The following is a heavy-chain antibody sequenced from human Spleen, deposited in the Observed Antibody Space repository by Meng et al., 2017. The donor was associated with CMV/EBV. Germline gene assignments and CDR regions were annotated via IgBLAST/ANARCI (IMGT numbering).Heavy chain of an antibody. J-gene: IGHJ4*02. D-gene: IGHD3-10*01. CDR2: IKSKTDGGTT. CDR1: TFSNAW. CDR3: TTHYYISGRYFAIFDS. Sequence: TFSNAWMNWVRQAPGKGLEWLGRIKSKTDGGTTEYAAPVKGIFTISRDDSKSTLYLQMNSLKTEDTAVYYCTTHYYISGRYFAIFDSWGQGTLVTVSS. V-gene: IGHV3-15*01.